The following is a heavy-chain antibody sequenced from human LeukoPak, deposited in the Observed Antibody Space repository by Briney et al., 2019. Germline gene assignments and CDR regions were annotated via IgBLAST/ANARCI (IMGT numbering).Heavy chain of an antibody. CDR2: ISWNSGSI. CDR3: AKGDYNYYYGMDV. Sequence: GRSLRLSCAASGFTFDDYAMHWVRQAPGKGLEWVSGISWNSGSIGYGDSVKGRFTISRDNAKNYLYLQMNSLRAEDTALYYCAKGDYNYYYGMDVWGQGTTVTVS. V-gene: IGHV3-9*01. CDR1: GFTFDDYA. J-gene: IGHJ6*02.